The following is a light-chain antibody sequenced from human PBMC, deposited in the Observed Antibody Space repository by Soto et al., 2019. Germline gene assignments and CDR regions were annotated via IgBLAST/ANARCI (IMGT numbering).Light chain of an antibody. J-gene: IGKJ5*01. V-gene: IGKV3-20*01. Sequence: EIVLTQSPATLSLSPGERAALSCRASQSVSSSYLAWYQQKPGQAPRLLIYAASSRATGIPDRFSGSGSGTDFTLTISRLEPEDSAVYYCQQYGSSPITFGQGTRLEIK. CDR1: QSVSSSY. CDR3: QQYGSSPIT. CDR2: AAS.